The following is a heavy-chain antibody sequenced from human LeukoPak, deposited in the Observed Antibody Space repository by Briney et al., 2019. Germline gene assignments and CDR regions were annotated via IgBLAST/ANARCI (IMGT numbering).Heavy chain of an antibody. Sequence: GGSLRLSCAASGFTFSSYWMSWVRQAPGNGLEWVANIKQDGSEKYYVDSVKGRFTISRDNAKNSLYLQMNSLRAEDTAVYYCARDSYCSGGSCYGTIWFDPWGQGTLVTVSS. CDR3: ARDSYCSGGSCYGTIWFDP. CDR2: IKQDGSEK. V-gene: IGHV3-7*01. J-gene: IGHJ5*02. D-gene: IGHD2-15*01. CDR1: GFTFSSYW.